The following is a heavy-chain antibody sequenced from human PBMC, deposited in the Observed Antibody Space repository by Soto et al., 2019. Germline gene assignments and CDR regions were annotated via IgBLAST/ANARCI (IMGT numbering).Heavy chain of an antibody. Sequence: ASVKVSCKASGGTFSSYAISWVRRAPGQGLEWIGGIIPIFGTANYAQKFQGRVTITADESTSTAYMELSSLRSEDTAVYYCARGAKQLVVNYYYYYGMDVWGQGTTVTVSS. CDR2: IIPIFGTA. J-gene: IGHJ6*02. V-gene: IGHV1-69*13. D-gene: IGHD6-6*01. CDR3: ARGAKQLVVNYYYYYGMDV. CDR1: GGTFSSYA.